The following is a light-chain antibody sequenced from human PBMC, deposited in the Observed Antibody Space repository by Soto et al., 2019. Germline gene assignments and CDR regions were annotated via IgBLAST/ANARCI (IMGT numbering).Light chain of an antibody. CDR3: SSYAGSSWV. V-gene: IGLV2-8*01. J-gene: IGLJ3*02. CDR2: GVS. Sequence: QSALTQPPSASGSPGQSVSISCTGTSSDIGAYNFVSWYQQHPGKAPRLMIYGVSKRPSGVPDRFSGSKSGNTASLTVSGLQAEDEADYYCSSYAGSSWVFGGGTKLTVL. CDR1: SSDIGAYNF.